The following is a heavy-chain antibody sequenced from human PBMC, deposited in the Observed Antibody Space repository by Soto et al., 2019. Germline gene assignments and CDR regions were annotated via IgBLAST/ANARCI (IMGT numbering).Heavy chain of an antibody. D-gene: IGHD2-15*01. CDR3: ARLRYCSGGNCYGDY. J-gene: IGHJ4*02. CDR2: TYGGDSDT. Sequence: VECLKISCNGSGYSFTTYWIGWVVQMPGKGLEWMGITYGGDSDTRYSPSFQGQATISADKSISTAYLQWSSLEASDTAMYYCARLRYCSGGNCYGDYWGQGTLVTVSS. CDR1: GYSFTTYW. V-gene: IGHV5-51*01.